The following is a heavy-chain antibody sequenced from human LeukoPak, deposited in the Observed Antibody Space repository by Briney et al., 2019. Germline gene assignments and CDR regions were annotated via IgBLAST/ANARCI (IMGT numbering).Heavy chain of an antibody. D-gene: IGHD6-13*01. V-gene: IGHV3-23*01. Sequence: ETLSLTCTVSGGSISSSSYYWAWSRQPPGKGLEWVSAISGSGGITYYADSVKGRFTIPRDNSKNTLYLQMNSLRAEDTAVYYCAKETRIAAAGPGRIGGIWFDPWGQGTLVTVSS. CDR1: GGSISSSSYY. CDR3: AKETRIAAAGPGRIGGIWFDP. CDR2: ISGSGGIT. J-gene: IGHJ5*02.